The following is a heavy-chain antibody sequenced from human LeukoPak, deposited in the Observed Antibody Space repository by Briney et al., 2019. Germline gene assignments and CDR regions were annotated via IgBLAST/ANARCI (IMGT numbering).Heavy chain of an antibody. Sequence: PSETLSLTCTVSGYSISSGYYWGWIRQPPGKGLEWIGSIYHSGSTYYNPSLKSRVTISVDTSKSQFSLKLSSVTAADTAVYYCARLWFGEFDCWGQGTLVTVSS. J-gene: IGHJ5*01. CDR3: ARLWFGEFDC. V-gene: IGHV4-38-2*02. CDR2: IYHSGST. D-gene: IGHD3-10*01. CDR1: GYSISSGYY.